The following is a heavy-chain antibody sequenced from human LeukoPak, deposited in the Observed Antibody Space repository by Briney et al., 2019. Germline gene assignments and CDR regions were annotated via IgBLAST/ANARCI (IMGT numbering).Heavy chain of an antibody. D-gene: IGHD6-13*01. Sequence: PGGSLRLSCAASGFTFSSYWMSWVRQAPGKGLEWVANIKQDGSEKYYVDSVEGRFTISRDNAKNSLYLQMNSLRAEDTAVYYCARVGYSSSWSEYFQHWGQGTLVTVSS. CDR3: ARVGYSSSWSEYFQH. J-gene: IGHJ1*01. V-gene: IGHV3-7*04. CDR2: IKQDGSEK. CDR1: GFTFSSYW.